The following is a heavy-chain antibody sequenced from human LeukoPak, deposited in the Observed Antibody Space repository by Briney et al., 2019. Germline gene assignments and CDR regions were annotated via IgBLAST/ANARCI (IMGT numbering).Heavy chain of an antibody. V-gene: IGHV3-7*03. CDR1: GFPFGKYW. CDR2: INHDGRET. D-gene: IGHD1-1*01. J-gene: IGHJ4*02. Sequence: GGSLRLSCVASGFPFGKYWMSWVGKAPGKGLEWVATINHDGRETYYVDSVRGRFTIFRDNAKNSMCLQMTSLRAEDTAVYFCVRGDLDHWGQGTLITVSS. CDR3: VRGDLDH.